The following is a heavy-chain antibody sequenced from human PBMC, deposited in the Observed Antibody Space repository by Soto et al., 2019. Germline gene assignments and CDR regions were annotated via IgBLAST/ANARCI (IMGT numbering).Heavy chain of an antibody. CDR1: GGSISSSSXX. J-gene: IGHJ6*02. V-gene: IGHV4-39*01. CDR3: ARLLRHNYYGMDV. CDR2: IYYSGST. Sequence: QXXLQESGPXXVXXSXTLSLTCTVSGGSISSSSXXWGWIRQPPGKGLEWIGSIYYSGSTYYNPSLKSRVTISVDTSKNQFSLKLSSVTAADTAVYYCARLLRHNYYGMDVWGQGTTVTVSS. D-gene: IGHD5-12*01.